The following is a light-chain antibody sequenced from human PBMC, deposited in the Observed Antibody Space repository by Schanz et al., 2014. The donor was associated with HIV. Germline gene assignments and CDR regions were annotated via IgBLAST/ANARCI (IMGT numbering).Light chain of an antibody. CDR1: QSISNN. V-gene: IGKV3-15*01. CDR3: QQYGSS. J-gene: IGKJ3*01. CDR2: GAF. Sequence: EIVMTQSPATLSVSPGERATLSCRASQSISNNLAWYQHKPGQAPRLLIYGAFTRATGIPVRFSGSGSGADFTLTIGGLQSEDFAVYYCQQYGSSFGPGTKVEIK.